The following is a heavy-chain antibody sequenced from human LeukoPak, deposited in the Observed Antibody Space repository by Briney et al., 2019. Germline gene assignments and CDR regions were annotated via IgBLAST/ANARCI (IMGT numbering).Heavy chain of an antibody. D-gene: IGHD1-26*01. CDR3: ARRSGSYYGDAFDI. Sequence: GRSLRLSCAASGFTFSDYYMSWIRQAPGKGLEWVSYISSSGSTIYYADSVKGRFTISRDNAKNSLYLQMNSLRAEDTAVYYCARRSGSYYGDAFDIWGQGTMVTVSS. J-gene: IGHJ3*02. V-gene: IGHV3-11*01. CDR2: ISSSGSTI. CDR1: GFTFSDYY.